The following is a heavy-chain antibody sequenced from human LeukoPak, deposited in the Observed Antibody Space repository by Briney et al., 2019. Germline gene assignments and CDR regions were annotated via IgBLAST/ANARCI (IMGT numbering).Heavy chain of an antibody. V-gene: IGHV3-66*01. CDR3: ARDSSSLSYCGY. Sequence: PGGSLRLSCEASGFTVSSNYMRWVRQAPGKGLEWVSVIYSGGTTYYADSVKGRFTISRDNSKNTLYLQMNSLRAEDTAVYYCARDSSSLSYCGYWGQGTLVTVSS. J-gene: IGHJ4*02. D-gene: IGHD3-22*01. CDR2: IYSGGTT. CDR1: GFTVSSNY.